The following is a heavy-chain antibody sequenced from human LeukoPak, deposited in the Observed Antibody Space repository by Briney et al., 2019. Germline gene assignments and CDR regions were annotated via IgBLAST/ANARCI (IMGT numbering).Heavy chain of an antibody. CDR3: ARAGFHYYDSSGYDY. Sequence: PGGSLRLPCAASGFTFSSYDMHWVRQATGKGLEWVSAIGTAGDTYYPGSVKGRFTISRENAKNSLYLQMNSLRAGDTAVYYCARAGFHYYDSSGYDYWGQGTLVTVSS. CDR1: GFTFSSYD. J-gene: IGHJ4*02. CDR2: IGTAGDT. D-gene: IGHD3-22*01. V-gene: IGHV3-13*01.